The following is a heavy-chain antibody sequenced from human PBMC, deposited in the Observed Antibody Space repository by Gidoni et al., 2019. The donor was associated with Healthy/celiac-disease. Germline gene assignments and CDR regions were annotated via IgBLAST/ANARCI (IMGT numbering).Heavy chain of an antibody. Sequence: EVPLLESGGGMVPPGGSLGLSCAAAGFTCSSYAMSWVRQAPGKGLEWVSAISGSGGSTYYADPVKGRCTISRDNSKNTRYLQMNSLRAEDTAVYYCATAPGGDGMDVWGQGTTVTVSS. CDR3: ATAPGGDGMDV. D-gene: IGHD1-1*01. J-gene: IGHJ6*02. CDR1: GFTCSSYA. V-gene: IGHV3-23*01. CDR2: ISGSGGST.